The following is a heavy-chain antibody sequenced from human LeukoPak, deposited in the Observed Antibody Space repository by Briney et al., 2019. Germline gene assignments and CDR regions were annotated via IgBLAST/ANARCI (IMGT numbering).Heavy chain of an antibody. V-gene: IGHV5-51*01. CDR3: AGHLSNSNFDY. J-gene: IGHJ4*02. D-gene: IGHD2/OR15-2a*01. CDR2: IYPGDSDT. CDR1: GYTFTNYW. Sequence: GESLKISCQASGYTFTNYWIGWVRQTPGKGLEWMGIIYPGDSDTRYSPSFQGQVSISADKSINTACLQWNSLKASDTAMYYCAGHLSNSNFDYWGQGTLVTVSS.